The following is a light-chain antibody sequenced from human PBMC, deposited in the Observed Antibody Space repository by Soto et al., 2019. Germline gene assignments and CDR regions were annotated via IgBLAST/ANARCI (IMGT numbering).Light chain of an antibody. CDR3: QQSYSSPWT. CDR1: QTISTY. J-gene: IGKJ1*01. V-gene: IGKV1-39*01. CDR2: AAS. Sequence: DIQMTQSPSSLSASVGDRVTITCRASQTISTYLTWYQQRPGKAPKLLIYAASTLLSGVPLRFTGGGSGTDFTLTIVSLQPEDFATYYCQQSYSSPWTFGQGTKVEMK.